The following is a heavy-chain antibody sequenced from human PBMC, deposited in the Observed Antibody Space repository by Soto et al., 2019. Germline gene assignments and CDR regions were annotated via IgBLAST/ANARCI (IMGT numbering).Heavy chain of an antibody. CDR2: IIPIFGTA. J-gene: IGHJ6*02. CDR1: GGTFSSYA. D-gene: IGHD2-15*01. V-gene: IGHV1-69*13. Sequence: SVKVSCKASGGTFSSYAISWVRQAPGQGLEWMGGIIPIFGTANYAQMFQGRVTITADESTTTVYMQLSGLRSEDTAVYYCAKVVVSATRLYYYYDMDVWGQGTTVTVSS. CDR3: AKVVVSATRLYYYYDMDV.